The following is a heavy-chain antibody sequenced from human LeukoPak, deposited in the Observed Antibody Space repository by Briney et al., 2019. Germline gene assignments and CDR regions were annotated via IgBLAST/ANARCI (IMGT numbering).Heavy chain of an antibody. J-gene: IGHJ3*02. CDR2: IYYSGST. V-gene: IGHV4-31*03. CDR1: GGSISGGGYY. CDR3: ARVGSASFDI. D-gene: IGHD3-16*01. Sequence: PSEALSLTCTVSGGSISGGGYYWSWIRQHPGKGLEWIGYIYYSGSTYYNPSLKSRVTISVDTSKNQFSLKLSSVTAADTAVYYCARVGSASFDIWGQGTMVTVSS.